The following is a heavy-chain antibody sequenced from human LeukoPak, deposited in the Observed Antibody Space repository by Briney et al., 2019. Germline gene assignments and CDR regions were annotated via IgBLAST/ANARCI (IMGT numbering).Heavy chain of an antibody. CDR3: AKDYYDRDYFDY. V-gene: IGHV3-33*06. CDR1: GFTFSSYG. CDR2: IWYDGSNK. D-gene: IGHD3-22*01. J-gene: IGHJ4*02. Sequence: PGGSLRLSXAASGFTFSSYGMHWVRQAPGKGLEWVAVIWYDGSNKYYADSVKRRFTISRDNSKNTLYLQMNSLRAEDTAVYYCAKDYYDRDYFDYWGQGTLVTVSS.